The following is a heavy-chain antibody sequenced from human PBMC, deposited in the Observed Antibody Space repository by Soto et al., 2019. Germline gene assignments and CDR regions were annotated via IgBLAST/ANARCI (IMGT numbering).Heavy chain of an antibody. CDR3: AIRLYYDSSGYLR. D-gene: IGHD3-22*01. V-gene: IGHV3-23*01. CDR1: GFTFSSYA. J-gene: IGHJ4*02. Sequence: PVGSLRISCAASGFTFSSYAMSWVRQAPGEGLEWVSAISGMGVSTYYADSWEVRVTIYRDNSKNTLYLQMNSLRAEDTAVYYCAIRLYYDSSGYLRWGQGTLVTVSS. CDR2: ISGMGVST.